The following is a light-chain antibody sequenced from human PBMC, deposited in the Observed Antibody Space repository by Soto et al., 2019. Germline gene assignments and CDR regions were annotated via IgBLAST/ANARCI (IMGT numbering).Light chain of an antibody. V-gene: IGKV3-15*01. Sequence: EIVMTQSPATLSVSPGERATLSCRASQSVSSNLAWYQQKPSQAPRLLIYGASTRATGIPARFSGSGSGTEFTLTISSLQSEDFAVYYCQQYNNWQTFGQGTKVDIK. CDR1: QSVSSN. J-gene: IGKJ1*01. CDR2: GAS. CDR3: QQYNNWQT.